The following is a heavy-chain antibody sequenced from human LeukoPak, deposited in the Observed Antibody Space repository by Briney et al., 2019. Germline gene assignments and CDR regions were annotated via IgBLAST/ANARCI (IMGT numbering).Heavy chain of an antibody. Sequence: PSETLSLTCTVSGGSISSGDYYWSWIRQPPGKGLEWIGYIYYSGSTYYNPSLKSRVTISVDTSKNQFSLKLSSVTAADTAVYYCARGIVVVAATRDYYGMDVWGQGTTVTVSS. V-gene: IGHV4-30-4*01. CDR3: ARGIVVVAATRDYYGMDV. CDR2: IYYSGST. D-gene: IGHD2-15*01. J-gene: IGHJ6*02. CDR1: GGSISSGDYY.